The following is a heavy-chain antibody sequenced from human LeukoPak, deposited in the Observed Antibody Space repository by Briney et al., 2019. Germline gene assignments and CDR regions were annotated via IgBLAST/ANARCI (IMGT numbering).Heavy chain of an antibody. V-gene: IGHV3-23*01. D-gene: IGHD6-13*01. CDR2: ISGSGGST. CDR3: TRGWSPIL. Sequence: PGGSLRLSCAASGFTFSSYAMSWVRQAPGKGLEWVSAISGSGGSTYYADSVKGRFTISRDNAKNSLCLHMDSLRAEDTAVYYCTRGWSPILWGQGTLVTVSS. J-gene: IGHJ4*02. CDR1: GFTFSSYA.